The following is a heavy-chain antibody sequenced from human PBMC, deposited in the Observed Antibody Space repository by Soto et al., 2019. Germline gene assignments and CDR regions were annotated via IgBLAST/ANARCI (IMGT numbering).Heavy chain of an antibody. D-gene: IGHD3-3*01. J-gene: IGHJ6*02. CDR3: ARDPHDFWSGYYTGASYYYGMDV. CDR2: IYAGGSS. CDR1: GGSISSCC. Sequence: SEALALTCTVSGGSISSCCSSWIRLPAGKGLGGGGCIYAGGSSNCNPSLNSRGTMSVDTSKNQCSLKLSSVTAADTAVYYCARDPHDFWSGYYTGASYYYGMDVWGQGTTVTVSS. V-gene: IGHV4-4*07.